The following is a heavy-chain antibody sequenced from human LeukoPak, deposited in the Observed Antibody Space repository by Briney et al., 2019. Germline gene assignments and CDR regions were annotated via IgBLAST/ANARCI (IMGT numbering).Heavy chain of an antibody. Sequence: KPSETLSLTCAVYGGSFSGYYWSWIRQPPGKGLEWIGEINHSGSTNYNPSLKSRVTISVDTSKNQFSLKLSSVTAADTAVYYCARGEIYSNDAFDIWGQGTMVTVSS. CDR3: ARGEIYSNDAFDI. CDR1: GGSFSGYY. J-gene: IGHJ3*02. V-gene: IGHV4-34*01. CDR2: INHSGST. D-gene: IGHD4-11*01.